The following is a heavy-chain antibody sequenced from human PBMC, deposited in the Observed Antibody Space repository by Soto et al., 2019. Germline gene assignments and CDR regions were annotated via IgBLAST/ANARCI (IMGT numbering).Heavy chain of an antibody. CDR1: GFTFSSYW. J-gene: IGHJ5*02. CDR3: ARDPLKTNCSGGSCYQINWFDP. Sequence: GGSLRLSCAASGFTFSSYWMHWVRQAPGKGLVWVSRINSDGSSTSYADSVKGRFTISRDNAKNTLYLQMNSLRAEDTAVYYCARDPLKTNCSGGSCYQINWFDPWGQGTLVTVSS. D-gene: IGHD2-15*01. CDR2: INSDGSST. V-gene: IGHV3-74*01.